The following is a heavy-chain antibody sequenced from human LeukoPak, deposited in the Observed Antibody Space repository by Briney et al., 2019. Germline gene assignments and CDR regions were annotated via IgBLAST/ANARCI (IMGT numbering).Heavy chain of an antibody. Sequence: GGSLILSCAASGFIFSNSAMNWVRQAPGKGLEWVSSINNDGSYIYYAGSVKGRFTISRDNAKNSLYLRLNSLRVEDTAVYYCARDPTHYLRYGYFDYWGQGTLVTVSS. CDR2: INNDGSYI. CDR3: ARDPTHYLRYGYFDY. J-gene: IGHJ4*02. V-gene: IGHV3-21*01. CDR1: GFIFSNSA. D-gene: IGHD3-9*01.